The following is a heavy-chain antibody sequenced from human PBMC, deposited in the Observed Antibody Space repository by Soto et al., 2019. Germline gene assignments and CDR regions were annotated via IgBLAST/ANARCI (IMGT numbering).Heavy chain of an antibody. CDR3: AKGHDMAV. CDR1: GFTFSSYA. Sequence: GGSLRLSCAASGFTFSSYAMNWVRQAPGKGLEWVSVISGGGDTTYYADSVKGRFTISRDNSKSTLYLQMNSLRAEDTAVYYCAKGHDMAVWGQGTTVTVSS. CDR2: ISGGGDTT. V-gene: IGHV3-23*01. J-gene: IGHJ6*02.